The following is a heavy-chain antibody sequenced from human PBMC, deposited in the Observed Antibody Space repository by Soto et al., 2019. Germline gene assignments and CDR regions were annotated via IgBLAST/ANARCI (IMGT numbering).Heavy chain of an antibody. J-gene: IGHJ4*02. CDR2: ISGSGGST. Sequence: SGGDLVQSGGSLRLSCAASGFTFSIYGMTWVRQAPGKGLEWVSAISGSGGSTYYADSVKGRFTISRDNSNNTLYLQMNSLRVEDTAVYYCAKRDQQCWGQGTLVTVSS. CDR3: AKRDQQC. CDR1: GFTFSIYG. V-gene: IGHV3-23*01. D-gene: IGHD6-19*01.